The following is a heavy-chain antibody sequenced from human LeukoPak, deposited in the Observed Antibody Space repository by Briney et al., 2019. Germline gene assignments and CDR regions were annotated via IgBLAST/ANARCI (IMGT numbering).Heavy chain of an antibody. CDR2: IYYSGSTSYNPSYSSGST. CDR1: GGSVSSGCYY. Sequence: SETLSLTCTVSGGSVSSGCYYWSWIRQPPGKGLEWIGYIYYSGSTSYNPSYSSGSTNYSPSLESRVTISIDTSKNQFYLRLNSVTAADTAVYYCARASGVSSYLLPIWGQGTLVTVSS. J-gene: IGHJ4*02. V-gene: IGHV4-61*01. CDR3: ARASGVSSYLLPI. D-gene: IGHD2-8*01.